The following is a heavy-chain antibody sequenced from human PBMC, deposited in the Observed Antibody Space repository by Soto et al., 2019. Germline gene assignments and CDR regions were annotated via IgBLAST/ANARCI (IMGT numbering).Heavy chain of an antibody. Sequence: SETLSLTCAVYGGSFSGYYWSWIRQPPGKGLEWIGEINHSGSTNYNPSLKSRVTISVDTSKNQFSLKLSSVTAADTAVYYCARSRLSSSSWYGHYYYYGMDVWGQGTTVTVSS. CDR2: INHSGST. V-gene: IGHV4-34*01. CDR1: GGSFSGYY. CDR3: ARSRLSSSSWYGHYYYYGMDV. J-gene: IGHJ6*02. D-gene: IGHD6-13*01.